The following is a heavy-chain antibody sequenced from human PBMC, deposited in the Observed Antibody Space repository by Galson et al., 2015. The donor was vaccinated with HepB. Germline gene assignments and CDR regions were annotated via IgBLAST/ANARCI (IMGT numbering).Heavy chain of an antibody. CDR3: ARALDYYDSSDYYFSFDN. J-gene: IGHJ4*02. D-gene: IGHD3-22*01. Sequence: CAISGDSVSSNSVSWNWIRQSPSRGLEWLGRTYYRSKWYTDYAVSVKSRITINPDTSRNQFSLQLNSVTPEDTAVYYCARALDYYDSSDYYFSFDNWGQGTLVTVSS. CDR1: GDSVSSNSVS. V-gene: IGHV6-1*01. CDR2: TYYRSKWYT.